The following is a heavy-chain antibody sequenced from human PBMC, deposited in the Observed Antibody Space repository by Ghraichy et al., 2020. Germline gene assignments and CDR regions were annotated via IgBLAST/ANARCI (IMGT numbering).Heavy chain of an antibody. J-gene: IGHJ3*01. D-gene: IGHD3-16*01. CDR3: ARKAGGSYARGFDL. CDR1: GYSISTTNW. CDR2: IYSSGSA. V-gene: IGHV4-28*01. Sequence: SQTLSLTCAVSGYSISTTNWWAWIRQTPGKGLEWIGYIYSSGSALYNPSLKSRVTMSVDTSKNQYSLQMTSVTSEDAAVYYCARKAGGSYARGFDLWGQGTKVTVSS.